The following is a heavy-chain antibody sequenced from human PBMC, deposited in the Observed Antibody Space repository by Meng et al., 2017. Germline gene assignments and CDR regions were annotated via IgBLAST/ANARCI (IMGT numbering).Heavy chain of an antibody. Sequence: ESLKISCAASGFTFDDYGMSWVRQAPGKGLEWVSGINWNGGSTGYADSVKGRFTISRDNAKNSLYLQMNSLRAEDTALYYCAREGDYYGSGSFDYWGQGTLVTVSS. V-gene: IGHV3-20*04. J-gene: IGHJ4*02. CDR2: INWNGGST. CDR3: AREGDYYGSGSFDY. D-gene: IGHD3-10*01. CDR1: GFTFDDYG.